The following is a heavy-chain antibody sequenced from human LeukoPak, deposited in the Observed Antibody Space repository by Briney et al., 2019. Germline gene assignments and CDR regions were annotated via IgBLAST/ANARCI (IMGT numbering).Heavy chain of an antibody. D-gene: IGHD4-23*01. CDR1: GLIFSIHW. Sequence: GRSLRLSCAAAGLIFSIHWMNWVRQAPGKGLECVANINQEGSDKYYVDSVKGRFTIYRDNTKNSLYVQMDSQSAEDTPVYHCARTYGGGTLDYWGQGTLVTDSS. CDR2: INQEGSDK. J-gene: IGHJ4*02. CDR3: ARTYGGGTLDY. V-gene: IGHV3-7*01.